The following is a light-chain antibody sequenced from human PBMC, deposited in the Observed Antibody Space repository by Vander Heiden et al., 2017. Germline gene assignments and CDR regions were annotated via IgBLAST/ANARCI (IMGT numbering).Light chain of an antibody. Sequence: QSPTTQPPSGSWLPGTSITISCTGTSSDVGSYNLVSWYQQHPGKAPKLMIYEVSKRPSGVSNRFSGSKSGNTASLTISGLQAEDEADYYCCSYAGSSNWVFGGGTKLTVL. V-gene: IGLV2-23*02. CDR3: CSYAGSSNWV. CDR2: EVS. CDR1: SSDVGSYNL. J-gene: IGLJ3*02.